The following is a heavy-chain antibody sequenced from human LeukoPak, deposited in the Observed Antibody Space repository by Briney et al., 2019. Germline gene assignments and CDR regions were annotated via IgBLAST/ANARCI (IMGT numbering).Heavy chain of an antibody. CDR2: ISGGGGST. J-gene: IGHJ4*02. CDR3: ARGRFFDWLSTLEDY. Sequence: PGGTLRLSCAASGFTFNNFAMSWVRQAPGKGLEWVSDISGGGGSTYYADSVKGRFTISRDNSRNTLFLQMNSLRAEDTAVYYCARGRFFDWLSTLEDYWGQGTLVTVSS. CDR1: GFTFNNFA. D-gene: IGHD3-9*01. V-gene: IGHV3-23*01.